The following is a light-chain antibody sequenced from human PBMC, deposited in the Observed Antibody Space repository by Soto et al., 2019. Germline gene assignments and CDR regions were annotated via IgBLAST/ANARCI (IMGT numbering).Light chain of an antibody. J-gene: IGLJ2*01. CDR1: SGSIVSNY. Sequence: NFLLTQPHSVSESQGKTVTISCTGSSGSIVSNYVQWYQQRPGSAPTTVIYEDNHRPSGVPDRFSGSIDSSSNSASLTISGLKTEDEADYYCQSYDSSNHVVFGGGTKLTAL. CDR3: QSYDSSNHVV. V-gene: IGLV6-57*02. CDR2: EDN.